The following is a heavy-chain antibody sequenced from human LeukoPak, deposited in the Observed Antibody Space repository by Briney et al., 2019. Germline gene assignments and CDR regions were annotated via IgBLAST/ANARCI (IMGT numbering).Heavy chain of an antibody. D-gene: IGHD2-8*01. CDR1: GFTFSSYG. Sequence: GGSLRLSCAASGFTFSSYGMHWVRQAPGKGLEWVAVIWYDGSNKYYADSVKGRFTISRDNSKNTLYLHMNSLRAEDTAVYYCAGDIVRYCTNGVCYGFDYWGQGTLVTVSS. J-gene: IGHJ4*02. CDR3: AGDIVRYCTNGVCYGFDY. CDR2: IWYDGSNK. V-gene: IGHV3-33*01.